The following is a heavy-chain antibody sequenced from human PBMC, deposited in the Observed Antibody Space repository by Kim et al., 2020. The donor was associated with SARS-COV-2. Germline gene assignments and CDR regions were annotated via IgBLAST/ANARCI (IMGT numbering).Heavy chain of an antibody. CDR1: GGSISSGGYY. Sequence: SETLSLTCTVSGGSISSGGYYWSWIRQHPGKGLEWIGYIYYSGSTYYNPSLKTRVTISVDTSKYQFSLKLSSVTAADTAVYYCASCDTIFGVVIYAFDICGQGTMVTVSS. V-gene: IGHV4-31*03. D-gene: IGHD3-3*01. CDR2: IYYSGST. J-gene: IGHJ3*02. CDR3: ASCDTIFGVVIYAFDI.